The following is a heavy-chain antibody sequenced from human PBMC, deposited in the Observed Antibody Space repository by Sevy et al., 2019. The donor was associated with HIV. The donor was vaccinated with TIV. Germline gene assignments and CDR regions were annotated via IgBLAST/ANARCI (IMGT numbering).Heavy chain of an antibody. CDR1: GFTFSSYG. CDR3: ARDPKIIVVVTAPPDY. D-gene: IGHD2-21*02. J-gene: IGHJ4*02. CDR2: IWYDGSNK. V-gene: IGHV3-33*01. Sequence: GGSLRLSCAASGFTFSSYGMHWVRQAPGKGLEWVAVIWYDGSNKYYADSVKGRFTISRDNSKNMLYLQMNSLRAEDTAVYYCARDPKIIVVVTAPPDYWGQGTLVTVSS.